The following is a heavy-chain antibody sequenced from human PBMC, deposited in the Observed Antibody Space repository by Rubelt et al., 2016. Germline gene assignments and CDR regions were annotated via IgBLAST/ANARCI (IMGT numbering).Heavy chain of an antibody. J-gene: IGHJ4*02. V-gene: IGHV4-34*01. CDR3: ARTLGY. Sequence: GLEWIGEINHSGSTNYNPSLKSRVTISVDTSKNQFSLKLSSVTAADTAVYYCARTLGYWGQGTLVTVSS. CDR2: INHSGST.